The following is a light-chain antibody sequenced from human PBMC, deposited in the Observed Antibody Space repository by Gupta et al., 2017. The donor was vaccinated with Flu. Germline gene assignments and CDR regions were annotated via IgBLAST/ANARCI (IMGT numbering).Light chain of an antibody. CDR1: QSISSY. J-gene: IGKJ2*03. Sequence: DIQMTQSPSSLSASVGDRVTITCRASQSISSYLNWYQQKPGKAPKLLIYAASSLQSGVPSRFSGSGSGTDFTLTISSLLPEDFAIYYCQQSYRTPYSFGQGTKLEIK. CDR2: AAS. V-gene: IGKV1-39*01. CDR3: QQSYRTPYS.